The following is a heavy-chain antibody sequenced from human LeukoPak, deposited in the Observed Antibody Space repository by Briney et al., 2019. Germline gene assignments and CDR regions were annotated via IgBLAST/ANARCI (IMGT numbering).Heavy chain of an antibody. CDR2: ISSSSTTI. CDR1: GFTFSTNS. J-gene: IGHJ4*02. V-gene: IGHV3-48*02. D-gene: IGHD3-10*01. Sequence: TGGSLRLSCAASGFTFSTNSMNWVRQAPGKGLEWVSYISSSSTTIYYADSVKGRFTISRDNAKNSLYLQMNSLRDEDTAVYYCARVRGGYYASGSYYANDYWGQGTLVTVSS. CDR3: ARVRGGYYASGSYYANDY.